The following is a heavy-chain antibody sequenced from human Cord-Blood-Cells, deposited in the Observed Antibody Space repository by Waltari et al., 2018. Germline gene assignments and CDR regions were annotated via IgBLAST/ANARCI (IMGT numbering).Heavy chain of an antibody. D-gene: IGHD2-21*01. CDR3: ARVAYCGGDCYSTPYQYYFDY. V-gene: IGHV3-48*02. CDR2: ISSSSSTR. J-gene: IGHJ4*02. CDR1: GFTFSSYS. Sequence: EVQLVESGGGLVQPGGSLRLSCAASGFTFSSYSMTWVRQAPGKGLEWVSYISSSSSTRYYADSVKCLVTISRDNAKNSLYLQMNSLRDEDTAVYYCARVAYCGGDCYSTPYQYYFDYWGQGTLVTVSS.